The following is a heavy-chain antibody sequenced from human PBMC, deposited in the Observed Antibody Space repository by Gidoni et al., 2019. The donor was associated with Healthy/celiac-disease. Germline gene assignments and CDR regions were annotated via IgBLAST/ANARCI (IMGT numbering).Heavy chain of an antibody. CDR2: IYSGGST. J-gene: IGHJ4*02. CDR3: ARGPDEHVTDY. V-gene: IGHV3-53*02. Sequence: EVQLVETGGGLIQPGGSLRLSCAASGFTVSSHYMSWVRQAPGKGLEWVSVIYSGGSTYYADSVKGRFTISRDNSKNTLYLQMNSLRAEDTAVYYCARGPDEHVTDYWGQGTLVTVSS. CDR1: GFTVSSHY.